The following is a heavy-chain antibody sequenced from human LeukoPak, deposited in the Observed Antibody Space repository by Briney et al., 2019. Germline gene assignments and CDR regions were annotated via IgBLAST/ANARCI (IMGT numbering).Heavy chain of an antibody. V-gene: IGHV3-23*01. CDR3: AKNHFAGYDSSGYYYPVDY. Sequence: WGSLRLSCAASGFTFSSYAMSWVRQAPGKGLEWVSAISGSGGSTYYADSVKGRFTISRDNSKNTLYLQMNSLRAEDTAVYYCAKNHFAGYDSSGYYYPVDYWGQGTLVTVSS. J-gene: IGHJ4*02. D-gene: IGHD3-22*01. CDR1: GFTFSSYA. CDR2: ISGSGGST.